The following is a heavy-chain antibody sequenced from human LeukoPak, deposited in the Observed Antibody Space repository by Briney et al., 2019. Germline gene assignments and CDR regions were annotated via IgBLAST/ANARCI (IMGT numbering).Heavy chain of an antibody. J-gene: IGHJ4*02. D-gene: IGHD6-19*01. Sequence: ASVKVSCKASGYTFTGYYMHWVRQAPGQGLEWMGIVNPSGGSTTYAQKFQCRVAMTRATSTSTVYVDLSSLRSEDTAVYYCARGAVASRRSDYWGEGALVTVSS. CDR2: VNPSGGST. V-gene: IGHV1-46*03. CDR1: GYTFTGYY. CDR3: ARGAVASRRSDY.